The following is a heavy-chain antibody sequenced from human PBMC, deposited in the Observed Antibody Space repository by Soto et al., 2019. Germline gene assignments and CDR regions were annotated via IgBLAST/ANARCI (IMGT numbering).Heavy chain of an antibody. CDR2: INAGNGNT. CDR3: ARGGSPYWYFDL. Sequence: QVQLVQSGAEVKKPGASVKVSCKASGYTFTRYAMPWVRQAPGQRLEWMGWINAGNGNTKYSQKFQGRVTITRDTSASTAYMELISLRSEDTAVYYCARGGSPYWYFDLWGRGTLVTVSS. V-gene: IGHV1-3*01. CDR1: GYTFTRYA. J-gene: IGHJ2*01. D-gene: IGHD1-26*01.